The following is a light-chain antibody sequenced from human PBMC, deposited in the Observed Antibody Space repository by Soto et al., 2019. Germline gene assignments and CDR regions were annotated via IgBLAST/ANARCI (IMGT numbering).Light chain of an antibody. CDR3: QSYDSSLSAVV. V-gene: IGLV1-40*01. CDR1: SSNIGAGYD. CDR2: GNS. J-gene: IGLJ2*01. Sequence: QSVLTQPPSVSGAPGQRVTISCTGSSSNIGAGYDVHWYQQLPGTAPKLLIYGNSNRPSGVPDRFSGSKSGTSASLAITGLQAEDDADYYCQSYDSSLSAVVFGGGTKLPVL.